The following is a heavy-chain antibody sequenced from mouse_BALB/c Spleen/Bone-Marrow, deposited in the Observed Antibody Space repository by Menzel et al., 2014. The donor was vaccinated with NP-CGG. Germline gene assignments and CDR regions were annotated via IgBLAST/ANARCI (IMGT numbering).Heavy chain of an antibody. CDR3: TRGGNWDDFDY. Sequence: EVQGVESGGGLVQPGGSRKLSCAASGFTFSSFGMHWVRQAPEKGLGWVAYISSGSSNIYYADTVKGRFTIPRDNPKNTLFLQMTSLRSEDTAMYYCTRGGNWDDFDYWGQGTTRTVSS. V-gene: IGHV5-17*02. J-gene: IGHJ2*01. D-gene: IGHD4-1*01. CDR1: GFTFSSFG. CDR2: ISSGSSNI.